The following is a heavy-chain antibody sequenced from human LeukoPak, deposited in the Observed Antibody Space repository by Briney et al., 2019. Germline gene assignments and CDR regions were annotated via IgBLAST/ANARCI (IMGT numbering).Heavy chain of an antibody. CDR2: INHSGST. V-gene: IGHV4-34*01. D-gene: IGHD2-2*01. CDR1: GGSFSGYY. J-gene: IGHJ5*02. CDR3: ALSGCSSTSCFTFDP. Sequence: SETLSLTCAVYGGSFSGYYWSWIRQPPEKGLEWIGEINHSGSTNYNPSLKSRVTISVDTSKNQFSLKLSSVTAADTAVYYCALSGCSSTSCFTFDPWGQGTLVTVSS.